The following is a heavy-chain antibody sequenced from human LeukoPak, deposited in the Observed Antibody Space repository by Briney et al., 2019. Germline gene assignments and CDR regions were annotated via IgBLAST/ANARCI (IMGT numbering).Heavy chain of an antibody. D-gene: IGHD2-15*01. Sequence: TGGSLRLSCAASGFTFSSYAVSWVRQAPGKGLEWVSAISGSGGSTYYADSGKGRFTISRDNSKNTLYLQMNSLRAEDTAVYYCTKVSAATLDYWGQGTLGTVSS. V-gene: IGHV3-23*01. CDR3: TKVSAATLDY. J-gene: IGHJ4*02. CDR2: ISGSGGST. CDR1: GFTFSSYA.